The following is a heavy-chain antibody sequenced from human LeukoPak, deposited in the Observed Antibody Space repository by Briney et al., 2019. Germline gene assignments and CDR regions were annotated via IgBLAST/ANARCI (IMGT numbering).Heavy chain of an antibody. V-gene: IGHV4-34*01. Sequence: SETLSLTCAVYGGSFSGYYWSWIRQPPGKGLEWIGEINHSGSTYYNPSLKSRVTISVDTSKNQFSLKLSSVTAADTAVYYCTRVAPYCGNDCYSRYFDFWGQGTLVTVSS. CDR2: INHSGST. J-gene: IGHJ4*02. D-gene: IGHD2-21*02. CDR3: TRVAPYCGNDCYSRYFDF. CDR1: GGSFSGYY.